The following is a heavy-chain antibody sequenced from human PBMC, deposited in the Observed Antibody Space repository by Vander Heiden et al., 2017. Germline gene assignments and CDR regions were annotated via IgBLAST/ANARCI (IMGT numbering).Heavy chain of an antibody. CDR3: AADSSGYFYY. Sequence: QLQLQESGPGLVKPSETLSLTRTVSGGPISRSSYFWGWIRQPPGKGLEWIGSMYYGGSTYYKPSLKSRVTISVDTSKKQFSLKLSSVTAADTAVYYCAADSSGYFYYWGQGTLATVSS. D-gene: IGHD3-22*01. V-gene: IGHV4-39*01. CDR1: GGPISRSSYF. CDR2: MYYGGST. J-gene: IGHJ4*02.